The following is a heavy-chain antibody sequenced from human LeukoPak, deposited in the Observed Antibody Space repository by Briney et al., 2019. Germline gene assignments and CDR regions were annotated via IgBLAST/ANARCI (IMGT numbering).Heavy chain of an antibody. V-gene: IGHV3-23*01. CDR2: ISNTGGST. CDR3: ATDRDSGTPRFDF. CDR1: GFTFSSYE. Sequence: GGSLRLSCATSGFTFSSYEMNWVRQAPGRGLEWVSTISNTGGSTYYADSVRVRFTISRDNSKNTLYLQMNSLRAEDTAVYYCATDRDSGTPRFDFWGQGTLVTVSS. J-gene: IGHJ4*02. D-gene: IGHD3-10*01.